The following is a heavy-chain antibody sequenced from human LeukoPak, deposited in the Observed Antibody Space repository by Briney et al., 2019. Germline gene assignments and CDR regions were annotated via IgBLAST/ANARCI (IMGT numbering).Heavy chain of an antibody. CDR3: ARWSSIAALGDY. CDR2: INPNSGGT. J-gene: IGHJ4*02. CDR1: GYTFTGYY. Sequence: ASVTVSCKASGYTFTGYYMHWVRQAPGQGLEWMGWINPNSGGTNYAQKFQGRVTMTRDTSISTAYMELSRLRSDDTAVYYCARWSSIAALGDYWGQGTLVTVSS. V-gene: IGHV1-2*02. D-gene: IGHD6-6*01.